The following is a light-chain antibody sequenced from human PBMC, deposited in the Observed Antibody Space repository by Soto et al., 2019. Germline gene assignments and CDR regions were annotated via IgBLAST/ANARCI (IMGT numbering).Light chain of an antibody. J-gene: IGLJ2*01. CDR3: SSYTTSATRV. CDR1: SSDVGVYDY. CDR2: DVS. Sequence: QSVLTQPASVSGSPGQLITISCTGTSSDVGVYDYVSWYQQHPGKAPKLLIYDVSNRPAGISNHFSGSKSGNTASLTISGLQAEDEADYYCSSYTTSATRVFGGGTKVTV. V-gene: IGLV2-14*03.